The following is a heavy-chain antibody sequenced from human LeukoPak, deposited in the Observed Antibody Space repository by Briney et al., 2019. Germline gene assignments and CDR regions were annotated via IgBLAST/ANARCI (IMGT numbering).Heavy chain of an antibody. CDR2: FYYSGST. V-gene: IGHV4-59*01. CDR1: GGSISSYH. J-gene: IGHJ6*03. Sequence: SETLSLTCTVSGGSISSYHWSWIRQPPGKGLEWIGFFYYSGSTNYNPSLKSRVTISVDTSKNQFSLKLSSVTAADTAVYYCARAPYGSATNNYYMDVWGKGTTVTVSS. D-gene: IGHD3-10*01. CDR3: ARAPYGSATNNYYMDV.